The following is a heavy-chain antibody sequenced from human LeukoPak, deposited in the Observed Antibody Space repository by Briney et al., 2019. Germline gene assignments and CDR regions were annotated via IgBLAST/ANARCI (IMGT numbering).Heavy chain of an antibody. CDR3: ARPSYYDSSSYYADAFDI. D-gene: IGHD3-22*01. Sequence: GESLKISCQGSGYSFTSYWIGWVRQMPGKGLEWMGIIYPGDSETRYSPSFQGQVTISDDKSIRTAYLQWSSLKASDTAMYYCARPSYYDSSSYYADAFDIWGQATMVTVSS. CDR1: GYSFTSYW. CDR2: IYPGDSET. V-gene: IGHV5-51*01. J-gene: IGHJ3*02.